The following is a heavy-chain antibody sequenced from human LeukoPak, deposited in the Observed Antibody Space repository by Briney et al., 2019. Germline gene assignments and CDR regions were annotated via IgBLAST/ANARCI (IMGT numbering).Heavy chain of an antibody. CDR1: GFTFSSYR. D-gene: IGHD3-10*01. J-gene: IGHJ2*01. Sequence: QTGGSLRLSCAASGFTFSSYRVHWVRQAPGKGLVWVSRINSDGSSTSYADFVKGRSTISRDNAKNTLYLQMNSLRAEDTAVYYCARDGKADYYGSGNPPRYWYFDLWGRGTLVTVSS. V-gene: IGHV3-74*01. CDR2: INSDGSST. CDR3: ARDGKADYYGSGNPPRYWYFDL.